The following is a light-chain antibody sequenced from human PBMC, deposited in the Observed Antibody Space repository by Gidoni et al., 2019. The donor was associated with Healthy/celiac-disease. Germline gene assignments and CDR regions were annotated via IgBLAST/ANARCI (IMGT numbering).Light chain of an antibody. Sequence: EIVLTQYPATLSLSPGERATLSCRASQRVSSYLAWYQQKPGQAPRLLSYDASTRATGIPARFSGSGSGTDFTLTISSLEPEGFAVYYCQQRSNWPPITFGQGTRLEIK. V-gene: IGKV3-11*01. J-gene: IGKJ5*01. CDR2: DAS. CDR3: QQRSNWPPIT. CDR1: QRVSSY.